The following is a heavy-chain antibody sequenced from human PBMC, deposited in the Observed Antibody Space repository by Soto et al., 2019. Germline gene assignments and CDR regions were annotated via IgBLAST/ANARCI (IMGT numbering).Heavy chain of an antibody. Sequence: QVQLVESGGGVVQPGRSLRLSCAASGFTFSSYGMHWVRQAPGKWLEWVAVISYDGSNKYYADSVKGRFTISRDNSKNTLYLQMNSLRAEDTAVYYCAKDLAVAVYYYGMDVWGQGTTVIVSS. CDR3: AKDLAVAVYYYGMDV. D-gene: IGHD6-19*01. V-gene: IGHV3-30*18. CDR2: ISYDGSNK. J-gene: IGHJ6*02. CDR1: GFTFSSYG.